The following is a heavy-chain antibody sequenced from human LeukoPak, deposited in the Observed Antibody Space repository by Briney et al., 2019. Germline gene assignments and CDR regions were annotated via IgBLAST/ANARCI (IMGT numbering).Heavy chain of an antibody. Sequence: HPGGSLRLSCAASGFTFSSYAMHWVRQAPGKGLEWVAVISYDGSNKYYADSVKGRFTISRDNSKNTLYLQMNSLRAEDTAVYDCARRDGTYYYDSSGPLRAFVIWGERTMVTVSS. V-gene: IGHV3-30-3*01. CDR2: ISYDGSNK. CDR1: GFTFSSYA. CDR3: ARRDGTYYYDSSGPLRAFVI. J-gene: IGHJ3*02. D-gene: IGHD3-22*01.